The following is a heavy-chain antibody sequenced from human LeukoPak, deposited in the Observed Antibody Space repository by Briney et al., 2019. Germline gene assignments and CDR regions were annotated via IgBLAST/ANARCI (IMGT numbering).Heavy chain of an antibody. CDR1: GFTFSSYW. D-gene: IGHD2-2*01. CDR2: IKQDGSEK. Sequence: PGGSLRLSCAASGFTFSSYWVSWVRQAPGKGLEWVANIKQDGSEKYYVDSVKGRFTISGDNAKNSLYLQMNSLRAEDTAVYYCARERWDEQYCSSTSCYWRGYYYMDVWGKGTTVTVSS. V-gene: IGHV3-7*01. CDR3: ARERWDEQYCSSTSCYWRGYYYMDV. J-gene: IGHJ6*03.